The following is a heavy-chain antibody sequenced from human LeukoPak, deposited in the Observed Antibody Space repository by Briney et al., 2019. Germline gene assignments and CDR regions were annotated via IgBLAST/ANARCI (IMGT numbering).Heavy chain of an antibody. D-gene: IGHD3/OR15-3a*01. J-gene: IGHJ4*02. CDR1: GGSISSGSYY. V-gene: IGHV4-61*01. Sequence: ASETLSLTCTASGGSISSGSYYWSWIRQPPGKGLEWIGYMYYSGSTNYNASLKSQVSISIDTSKNQFSLRLTSVTAADTAVYYCARQTGSGLFILPGGQGTLVTVSS. CDR2: MYYSGST. CDR3: ARQTGSGLFILP.